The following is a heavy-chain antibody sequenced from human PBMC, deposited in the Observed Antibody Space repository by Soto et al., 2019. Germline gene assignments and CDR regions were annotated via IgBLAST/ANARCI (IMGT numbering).Heavy chain of an antibody. CDR1: GYTFTSYG. J-gene: IGHJ4*02. V-gene: IGHV1-18*04. CDR2: ISAYNGNT. Sequence: ASVKVSCKAPGYTFTSYGISWVRQALGQGLEWMGWISAYNGNTNYAQKLQGRVTMTTDTSTSTAYMELRSLRSDDTAVYYCARDQAYSYGSQFDYWGQGTLVTVSS. CDR3: ARDQAYSYGSQFDY. D-gene: IGHD5-18*01.